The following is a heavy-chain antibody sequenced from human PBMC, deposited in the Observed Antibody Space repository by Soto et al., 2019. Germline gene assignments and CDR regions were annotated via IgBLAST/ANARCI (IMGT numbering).Heavy chain of an antibody. D-gene: IGHD1-26*01. J-gene: IGHJ4*02. V-gene: IGHV3-30*18. CDR3: AKDWVGGSSKNYFDY. CDR2: ISHHALRE. CDR1: QFTFSDYG. Sequence: GGSLRLSCATSQFTFSDYGMHWVRQPPGKGLEWVAAISHHALREYYADSVKGRFITSRDNSKKTVYLQMNSLRVEDTAVYYCAKDWVGGSSKNYFDYWGRGTLVTVSS.